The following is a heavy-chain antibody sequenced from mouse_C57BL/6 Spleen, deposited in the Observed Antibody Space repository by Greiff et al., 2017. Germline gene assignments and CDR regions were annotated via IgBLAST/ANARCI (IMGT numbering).Heavy chain of an antibody. CDR2: IDPSDSET. V-gene: IGHV1-52*01. J-gene: IGHJ3*01. CDR1: GYTFTSYW. D-gene: IGHD2-1*01. CDR3: AIGYYVSAWFAY. Sequence: QVQLQQSGAELVRPGSSVKLSCKASGYTFTSYWMHWVKQRPIQGLEWIGNIDPSDSETHYNQKFKDKATLTVDKSSSTAYMQLSSLTSEDTAVYYCAIGYYVSAWFAYWGQGTLVTVSA.